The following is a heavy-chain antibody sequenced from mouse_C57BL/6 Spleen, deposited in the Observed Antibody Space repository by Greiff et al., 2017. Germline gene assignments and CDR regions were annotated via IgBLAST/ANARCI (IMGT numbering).Heavy chain of an antibody. CDR1: GYTFTSYW. D-gene: IGHD1-1*01. Sequence: VQLQQPGAELVMPGASVKLSCKASGYTFTSYWMHWVKQRPGQGLEWIGEIDPSDSYTNYNQKFKGKSTLTVDKSSSTAYMQLSSLASEDSAVYYCARDYSGRGYAMDYWGQGTSVTVSS. CDR2: IDPSDSYT. V-gene: IGHV1-69*01. CDR3: ARDYSGRGYAMDY. J-gene: IGHJ4*01.